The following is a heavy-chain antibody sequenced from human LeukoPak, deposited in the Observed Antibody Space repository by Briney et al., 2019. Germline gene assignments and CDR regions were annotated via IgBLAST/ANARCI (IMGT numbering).Heavy chain of an antibody. CDR1: GGTFSSYA. CDR2: IIPILGIA. CDR3: AVDSSGYYSDY. J-gene: IGHJ4*02. V-gene: IGHV1-69*04. Sequence: GASVKVSCKASGGTFSSYAISWVRQAPGQGLEWMGRIIPILGIANYAQKFQGRVTIIADKSTSTAYMELSSLRSEDTAVYYCAVDSSGYYSDYWGQGTLVTVSS. D-gene: IGHD3-22*01.